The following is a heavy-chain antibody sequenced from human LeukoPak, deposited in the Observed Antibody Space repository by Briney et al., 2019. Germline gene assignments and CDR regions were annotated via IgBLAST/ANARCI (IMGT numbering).Heavy chain of an antibody. CDR2: ISGSGGST. CDR1: GFTFSRHA. D-gene: IGHD6-6*01. V-gene: IGHV3-23*01. Sequence: GGSLRLSCAASGFTFSRHAMGWVRQAPGKGLEWVSAISGSGGSTYYADSVEGRFTISRDNSKNTLYLQMNSLRAEDTAVYYCAKTEQLVLDYYYGMDVWGQGTTVTVSS. CDR3: AKTEQLVLDYYYGMDV. J-gene: IGHJ6*02.